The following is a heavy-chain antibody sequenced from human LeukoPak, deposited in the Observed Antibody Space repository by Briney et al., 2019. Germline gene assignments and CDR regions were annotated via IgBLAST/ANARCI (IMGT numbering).Heavy chain of an antibody. CDR3: ARGLDGSGSYYKDDY. CDR2: INHNGST. CDR1: GGSFSGYY. Sequence: SETLSLTCAVYGGSFSGYYWSWIRQPPGKGLEWIGEINHNGSTNYNPSLKSRVTISVDTSKNQFSLKLSSVTAADTAVYYCARGLDGSGSYYKDDYWGQGTLVTVSS. J-gene: IGHJ4*02. V-gene: IGHV4-34*01. D-gene: IGHD3-10*01.